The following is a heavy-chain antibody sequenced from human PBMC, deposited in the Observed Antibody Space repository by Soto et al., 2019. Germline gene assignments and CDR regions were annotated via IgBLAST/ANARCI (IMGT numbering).Heavy chain of an antibody. D-gene: IGHD3-22*01. CDR3: ARAGYYMKIDY. Sequence: QVQLQQWGVGLLKPSETLSLTCAVYGGSFSGYYWSWIRQPPGKGLEWIGEINHSGSANYNPSLKSRVTISVDTSNNQFSLNLSAVTAADSAVYYCARAGYYMKIDYWGQGILVTVSS. V-gene: IGHV4-34*01. CDR1: GGSFSGYY. J-gene: IGHJ4*02. CDR2: INHSGSA.